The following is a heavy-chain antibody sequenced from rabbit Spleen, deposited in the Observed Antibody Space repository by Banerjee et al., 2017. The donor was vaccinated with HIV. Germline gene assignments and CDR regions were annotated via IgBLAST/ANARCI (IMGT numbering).Heavy chain of an antibody. CDR2: IDTGSSGYT. Sequence: QSLEESGGGLVKPEGSLTLTCTASGFSFSSSYYMCWVRQAPGKGLEWIACIDTGSSGYTYYANWATGRFTCSKTSSTTVTLQMTSLTAADTATYFCLREGFWGQGTLVTVS. V-gene: IGHV1S40*01. CDR3: LREGF. J-gene: IGHJ3*01. CDR1: GFSFSSSYY.